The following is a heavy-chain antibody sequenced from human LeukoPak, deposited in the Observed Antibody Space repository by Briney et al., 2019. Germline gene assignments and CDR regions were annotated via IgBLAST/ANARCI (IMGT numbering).Heavy chain of an antibody. CDR2: IYHSGST. D-gene: IGHD3-10*01. Sequence: SETLSLTCTVSGGSISSYYWGWIRQPPGKGLEWIGSIYHSGSTYYNPSLKSRVTISVDTSKNQFSLKLSSVTAADTAVYYCASGSGSYYNPTGYWGQGTLVTVSS. V-gene: IGHV4-38-2*02. CDR1: GGSISSYY. J-gene: IGHJ4*02. CDR3: ASGSGSYYNPTGY.